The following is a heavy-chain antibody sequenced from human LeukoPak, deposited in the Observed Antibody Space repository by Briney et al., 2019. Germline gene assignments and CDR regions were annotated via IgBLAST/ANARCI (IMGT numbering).Heavy chain of an antibody. CDR1: GYTFTSYD. CDR2: MNPNSGNT. J-gene: IGHJ6*02. V-gene: IGHV1-8*01. D-gene: IGHD2-15*01. CDR3: ARPGVVGYYYYYGKDV. Sequence: GASVKVSCKASGYTFTSYDINWVRQATGQGLEWMGWMNPNSGNTGYAQKFQGRVTMTRNTSISTAYMELSSLRSEDTAVYYCARPGVVGYYYYYGKDVWGQGTTVTVSS.